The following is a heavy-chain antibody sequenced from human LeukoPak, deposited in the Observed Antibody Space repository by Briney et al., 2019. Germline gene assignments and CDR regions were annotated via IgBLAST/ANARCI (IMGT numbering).Heavy chain of an antibody. CDR1: GYNFATYW. J-gene: IGHJ4*02. V-gene: IGHV5-51*01. CDR2: IYPGDSDT. D-gene: IGHD3-10*01. CDR3: ARGDGFKRDFDH. Sequence: GESLKISCQGSGYNFATYWIGWVRQLPGKGLEWMGIIYPGDSDTKYSPSFQGQVTISADKSIGAAYLQWSSLKASDNAIYYCARGDGFKRDFDHWGQGTLVTVSS.